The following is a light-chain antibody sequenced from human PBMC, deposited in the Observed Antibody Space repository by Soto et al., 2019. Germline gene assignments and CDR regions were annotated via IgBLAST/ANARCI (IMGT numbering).Light chain of an antibody. V-gene: IGLV2-14*01. CDR1: SSDVGGYNF. CDR2: EVN. CDR3: SSYTSSSTRV. Sequence: QSALAQPASVSGSLGQSITISCTGTSSDVGGYNFVSWYQQHPGKAPKLMIYEVNNRPSGVSNRFSGSKSGNTASLTISGLQAEDEADYYCSSYTSSSTRVFGTGTKLTVL. J-gene: IGLJ1*01.